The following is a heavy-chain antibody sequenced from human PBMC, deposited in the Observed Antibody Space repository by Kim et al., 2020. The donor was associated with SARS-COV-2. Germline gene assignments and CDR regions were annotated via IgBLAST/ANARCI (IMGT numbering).Heavy chain of an antibody. CDR1: GFTFSNYG. CDR3: ARGPAGNFEY. V-gene: IGHV3-33*05. D-gene: IGHD3-10*01. Sequence: GGSLRLSCAASGFTFSNYGMHWVRQAPGKGLEWVAVVSGDRTKKYYADSVKGRFTISRDNSKNTLYLEMNSLRVEDTALYYCARGPAGNFEYWGQGALVT. CDR2: VSGDRTKK. J-gene: IGHJ4*02.